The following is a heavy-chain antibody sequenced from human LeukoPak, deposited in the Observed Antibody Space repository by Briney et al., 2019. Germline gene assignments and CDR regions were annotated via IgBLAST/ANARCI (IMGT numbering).Heavy chain of an antibody. Sequence: SETLSLTGTVSGGPISSSFWSWIRQPPGKGLEWIGHIYYSGSTNYNPSLKSRVTISVDTSKNQFSLKLSSVTAADTAVYSCARRGANSGSYSHFDLWGRGTLVTVSA. V-gene: IGHV4-59*01. CDR1: GGPISSSF. J-gene: IGHJ2*01. D-gene: IGHD1-26*01. CDR3: ARRGANSGSYSHFDL. CDR2: IYYSGST.